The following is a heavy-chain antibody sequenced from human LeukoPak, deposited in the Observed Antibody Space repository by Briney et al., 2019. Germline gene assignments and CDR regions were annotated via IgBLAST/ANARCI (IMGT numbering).Heavy chain of an antibody. CDR1: GYSFTGYY. Sequence: ASVKVSCKASGYSFTGYYTHWVRQAPGQGLEWMGWINANSGGTQYAQKFQGRFTMTRDTSISTAYMELTRLRSDDTAVYYCARDGYCSGGTCPDLDYWGQGTLVTVSS. J-gene: IGHJ4*02. CDR2: INANSGGT. CDR3: ARDGYCSGGTCPDLDY. V-gene: IGHV1-2*02. D-gene: IGHD2-15*01.